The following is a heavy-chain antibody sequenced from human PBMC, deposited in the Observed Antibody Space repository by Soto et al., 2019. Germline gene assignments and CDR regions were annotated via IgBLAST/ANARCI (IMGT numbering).Heavy chain of an antibody. V-gene: IGHV3-23*01. CDR1: GFTFGSRA. CDR2: ITDNGGDS. CDR3: ARGSEDSYPGSRIFDV. J-gene: IGHJ4*02. D-gene: IGHD3-10*01. Sequence: EVQLLVSGGDLVQPGGSLRLSCVASGFTFGSRAMSWVRQAPGEGLEWVSTITDNGGDSKSADSVRGRFAISRDNSKNILYLQMSSLRAEDSAVYYCARGSEDSYPGSRIFDVWGRGNLVTVSS.